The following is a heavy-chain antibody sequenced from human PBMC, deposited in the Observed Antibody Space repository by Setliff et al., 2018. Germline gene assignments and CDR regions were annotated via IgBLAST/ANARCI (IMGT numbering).Heavy chain of an antibody. J-gene: IGHJ5*02. D-gene: IGHD2-8*02. CDR3: VRALLWSGEGRFDP. Sequence: SETLSLTCTVSAGSLSADYYWSWIRPPAGKGLEWIGHVHPDGSTNYNPSLYSRLIISVDTSKDQFSLKLTSVTAADTAVYYCVRALLWSGEGRFDPWGQGTLVTVSS. CDR1: AGSLSADYY. V-gene: IGHV4-61*09. CDR2: VHPDGST.